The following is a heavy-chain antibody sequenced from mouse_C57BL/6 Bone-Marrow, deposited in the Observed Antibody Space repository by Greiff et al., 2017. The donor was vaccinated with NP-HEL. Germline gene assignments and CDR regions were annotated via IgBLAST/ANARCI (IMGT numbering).Heavy chain of an antibody. CDR3: ARWGYDYDYFDY. CDR1: GYTFTDYY. D-gene: IGHD2-4*01. CDR2: INPYNGGT. J-gene: IGHJ2*01. V-gene: IGHV1-19*01. Sequence: EVQLQQSGPVLVKPGASVKMSCKASGYTFTDYYMNWVKQSHGKSLEWIGVINPYNGGTSYNQKFKGKATLTVDKSSSTAYMELNSLTSEDSAVYYCARWGYDYDYFDYWGQGTTLTVSS.